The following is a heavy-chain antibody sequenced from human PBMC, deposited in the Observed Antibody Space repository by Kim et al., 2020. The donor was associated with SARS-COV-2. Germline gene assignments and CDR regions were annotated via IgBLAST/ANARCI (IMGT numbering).Heavy chain of an antibody. J-gene: IGHJ4*02. Sequence: GSLRLSCAASGFAFKEYGMSWVRQVPGKGLECVSSITWNGGTTGYVDSVKGRFIISRDNAKNFLYLQMNSLRAEDTALYYCARGPDILTGPIDHWGQGT. V-gene: IGHV3-20*04. CDR1: GFAFKEYG. CDR2: ITWNGGTT. CDR3: ARGPDILTGPIDH. D-gene: IGHD3-9*01.